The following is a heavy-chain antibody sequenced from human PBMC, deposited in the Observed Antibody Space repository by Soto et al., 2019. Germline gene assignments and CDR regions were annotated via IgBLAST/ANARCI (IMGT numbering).Heavy chain of an antibody. CDR3: ARDPPFGESPHFDY. V-gene: IGHV3-48*01. CDR2: ISSSSSTI. D-gene: IGHD3-10*01. CDR1: GFTFSSYS. J-gene: IGHJ4*02. Sequence: HPGGSLRLSCAASGFTFSSYSMNWVRQDPGKGLEWVSYISSSSSTIYYADSVKGRFTISRDNAKNSLYLQMNSLRAEDTAVYYCARDPPFGESPHFDYWGQGTLVTVSS.